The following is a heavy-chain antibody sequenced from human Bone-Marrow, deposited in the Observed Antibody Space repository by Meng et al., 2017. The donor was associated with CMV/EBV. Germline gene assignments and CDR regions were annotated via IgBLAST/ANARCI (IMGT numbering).Heavy chain of an antibody. CDR3: AKDTIAKYYYDSSGYYLGWAFDI. J-gene: IGHJ3*02. Sequence: GGSLRLSCAASGFTFSSYSMNWVRQAPGKGLEWVSAISGSGGSTYYADSVKGRFTISRDNYKNTLYLQMNSLRAEDTAVYYCAKDTIAKYYYDSSGYYLGWAFDIWGQGTMVTVSS. V-gene: IGHV3-23*01. D-gene: IGHD3-22*01. CDR2: ISGSGGST. CDR1: GFTFSSYS.